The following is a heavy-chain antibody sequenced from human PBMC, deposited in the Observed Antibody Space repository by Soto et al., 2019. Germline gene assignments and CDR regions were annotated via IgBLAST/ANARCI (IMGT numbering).Heavy chain of an antibody. V-gene: IGHV3-30-3*01. CDR2: ISYDGSNK. CDR3: ARGYCSSTSCYYLFDY. D-gene: IGHD2-2*01. J-gene: IGHJ4*02. Sequence: GGSLRLSCAASGFTFSSYAMHWVRQAPGKGLEWVAVISYDGSNKYYADSVKGRFTISRDNSKNTLYLQMNSLRAEDTAVYYCARGYCSSTSCYYLFDYWGQGTLVTSPQ. CDR1: GFTFSSYA.